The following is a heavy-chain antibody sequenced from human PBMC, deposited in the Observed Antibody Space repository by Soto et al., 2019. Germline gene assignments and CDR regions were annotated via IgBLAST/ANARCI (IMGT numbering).Heavy chain of an antibody. CDR3: ARVDARGTETFDI. CDR2: IYYSGSA. J-gene: IGHJ3*02. Sequence: QVQLQESGPGLVKPSETLSLTCTVSGGSISPSYWSWIRQPPGKGLEWIGYIYYSGSANYNPSLRSRVTISVDTSKRQFSLKLNSVTTADTAVYYCARVDARGTETFDIWGQGTMVTVSS. V-gene: IGHV4-59*01. D-gene: IGHD3-10*02. CDR1: GGSISPSY.